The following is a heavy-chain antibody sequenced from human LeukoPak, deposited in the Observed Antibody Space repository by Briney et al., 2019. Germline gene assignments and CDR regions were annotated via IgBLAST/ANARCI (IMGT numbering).Heavy chain of an antibody. D-gene: IGHD3-3*01. Sequence: SETLSLTCTVSGGSTRSDNYYWGWIRQPPGKGLDWIGGISSSGNTYYNPSLKSRITIFIDTSKNHFSLKLSSVSAADTAVYYCARLGAGPTYYDFWSGYSSFYFDYWGQGTLVTVSS. CDR2: ISSSGNT. CDR3: ARLGAGPTYYDFWSGYSSFYFDY. CDR1: GGSTRSDNYY. J-gene: IGHJ4*02. V-gene: IGHV4-39*02.